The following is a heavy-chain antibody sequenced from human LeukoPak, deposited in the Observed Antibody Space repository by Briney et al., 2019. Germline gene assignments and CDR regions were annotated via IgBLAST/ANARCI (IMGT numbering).Heavy chain of an antibody. J-gene: IGHJ1*01. CDR2: TYYRSKWYS. CDR1: GDSVSSDSAA. V-gene: IGHV6-1*01. Sequence: QTLSLTCAISGDSVSSDSAAWNWVRLSPSRGLERLGRTYYRSKWYSHYSVSVKSRITINPDTSRNQFSLQLNSVTPEDTAVYYCARGPGYFQHWGQGTLVTVSS. CDR3: ARGPGYFQH. D-gene: IGHD2-8*02.